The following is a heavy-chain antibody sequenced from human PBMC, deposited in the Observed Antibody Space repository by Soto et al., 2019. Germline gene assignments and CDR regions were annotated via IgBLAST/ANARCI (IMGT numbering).Heavy chain of an antibody. CDR2: INPSGGST. CDR3: ARDRIPSAFDI. D-gene: IGHD2-2*01. J-gene: IGHJ3*02. CDR1: GYIFTDYY. Sequence: GASVKVSCKASGYIFTDYYMHWVRQAPGQGLEWMGVINPSGGSTSYAQKFQGRVTMTRDTSTSTVYMELSSLRSEDTAVYYCARDRIPSAFDIWGQGTMVTVSS. V-gene: IGHV1-46*03.